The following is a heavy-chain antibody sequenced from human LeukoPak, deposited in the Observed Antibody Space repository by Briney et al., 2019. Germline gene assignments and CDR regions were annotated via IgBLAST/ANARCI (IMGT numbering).Heavy chain of an antibody. CDR3: AREVSRYSSGWYDPSNWFDP. Sequence: ASVKVSCKASGYTFTSYHMHWVRQAPGQGLEWMGIINPSGGSTSYAQKFQGRVTMTRGTSTSTVYMELSSLRSEDTAVYYCAREVSRYSSGWYDPSNWFDPWGQGTLVTVSS. CDR2: INPSGGST. V-gene: IGHV1-46*01. J-gene: IGHJ5*02. D-gene: IGHD6-19*01. CDR1: GYTFTSYH.